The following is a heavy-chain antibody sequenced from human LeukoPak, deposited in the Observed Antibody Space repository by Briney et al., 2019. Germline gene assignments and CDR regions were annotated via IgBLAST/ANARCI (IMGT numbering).Heavy chain of an antibody. Sequence: PSETLSLTCTVSGGSITSSSDFWGWIRQPPGKGLEWIGEINHSGSTNYNPSLKSRVTISVDTSKNQFSLKLSSVTAADTAVYYCARGHGSSPNCFDPWGQGTLVSVSS. CDR3: ARGHGSSPNCFDP. CDR1: GGSITSSSDF. V-gene: IGHV4-39*07. CDR2: INHSGST. J-gene: IGHJ5*02. D-gene: IGHD2-15*01.